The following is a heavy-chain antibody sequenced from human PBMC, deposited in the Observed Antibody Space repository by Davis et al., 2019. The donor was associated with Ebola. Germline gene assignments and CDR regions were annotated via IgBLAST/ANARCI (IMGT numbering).Heavy chain of an antibody. CDR1: RGTFSNYT. CDR3: TRGKWFDP. V-gene: IGHV1-69*08. Sequence: SVPVSCLASRGTFSNYTLHWVRQAPGQGLEWLGRVIPILGTADYAQRFQGRVTITADTSTHTAYMELSRLRSADTAMYYCTRGKWFDPWGQGTLVAVSS. CDR2: VIPILGTA. J-gene: IGHJ5*02.